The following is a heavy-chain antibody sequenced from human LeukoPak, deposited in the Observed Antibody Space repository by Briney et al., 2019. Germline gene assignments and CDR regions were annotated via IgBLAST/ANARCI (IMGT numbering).Heavy chain of an antibody. J-gene: IGHJ6*04. V-gene: IGHV4-4*02. CDR3: ARTLWFGELLGYYGMDV. Sequence: ASETLSLTCAVSGGSISSSNWWSWVRQPPGKGLEWIGEIYHSGSTNYNPSLKSRVTISVDKSKNQFSLKLSSVTAADTAVYYCARTLWFGELLGYYGMDVWGKGTTVTASS. CDR2: IYHSGST. CDR1: GGSISSSNW. D-gene: IGHD3-10*01.